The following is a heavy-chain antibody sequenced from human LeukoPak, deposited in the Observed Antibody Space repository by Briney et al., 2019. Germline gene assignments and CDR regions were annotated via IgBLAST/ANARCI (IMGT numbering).Heavy chain of an antibody. CDR1: GYTFTSYG. Sequence: ASVKVSCKASGYTFTSYGISWVRQAPGQGLEWMGWISAYNGNTNYAQKLQGRVTMTTDTSTSTACMELRSLRSDDTAVYYCARISRPHYYFDYWGQGTLVTVSS. D-gene: IGHD6-13*01. CDR2: ISAYNGNT. CDR3: ARISRPHYYFDY. V-gene: IGHV1-18*01. J-gene: IGHJ4*02.